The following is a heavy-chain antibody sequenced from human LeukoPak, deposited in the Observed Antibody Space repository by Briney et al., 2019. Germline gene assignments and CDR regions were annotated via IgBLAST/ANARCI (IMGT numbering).Heavy chain of an antibody. J-gene: IGHJ4*02. CDR1: GFTFSNYA. V-gene: IGHV3-23*01. CDR2: IRGSGGST. CDR3: AKPVGSSGWYGDLDC. D-gene: IGHD6-19*01. Sequence: GGSLRLSRAASGFTFSNYAMNWVRQAPGKGLEWVSAIRGSGGSTYYADSVKGRFTISRDNSKNTLYLQMNSLRAEDTAIYYCAKPVGSSGWYGDLDCWGQGTLVTVSS.